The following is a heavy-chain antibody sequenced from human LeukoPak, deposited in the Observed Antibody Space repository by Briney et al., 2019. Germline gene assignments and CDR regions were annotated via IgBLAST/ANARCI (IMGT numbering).Heavy chain of an antibody. V-gene: IGHV3-13*01. Sequence: PGGSLRLSCAASGFTYSNYDMHWVRQGPGGGLEWVSAIGIADDTHYADSVKGRFTISRENARNSLYLQINSLRDGDTAVYYCVRGGIRVSGIDAFDTWGQGTVVTVSS. J-gene: IGHJ3*02. CDR1: GFTYSNYD. D-gene: IGHD5/OR15-5a*01. CDR3: VRGGIRVSGIDAFDT. CDR2: IGIADDT.